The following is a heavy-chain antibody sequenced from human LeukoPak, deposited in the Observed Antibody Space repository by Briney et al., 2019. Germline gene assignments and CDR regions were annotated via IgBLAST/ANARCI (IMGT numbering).Heavy chain of an antibody. CDR2: IYPGDSDT. V-gene: IGHV5-51*01. CDR1: GYSFTSYW. D-gene: IGHD3-22*01. Sequence: GESLKISCKGSGYSFTSYWIGWVRQMPGKGLEWMGIIYPGDSDTRYSPSFQGQVTISADKSISTAYLRWSSLKASDTAMYYCARRRLTYYYDSSGSPSHWFDPWGQGTLVTVSS. J-gene: IGHJ5*02. CDR3: ARRRLTYYYDSSGSPSHWFDP.